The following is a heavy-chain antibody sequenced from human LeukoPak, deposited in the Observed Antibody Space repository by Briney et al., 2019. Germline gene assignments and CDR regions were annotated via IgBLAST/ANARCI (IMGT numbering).Heavy chain of an antibody. CDR1: GYTFTSYG. CDR2: ISAYNGNT. J-gene: IGHJ4*02. CDR3: ATLYYDSSGPYGLMY. D-gene: IGHD3-22*01. V-gene: IGHV1-18*01. Sequence: ASVKVSCKASGYTFTSYGISWVRQAPGQGLEWMGWISAYNGNTNYAQKLQGRVTMTEDTSTDTAYMELSSLRSEDTAVYYCATLYYDSSGPYGLMYWGQGTLVTVSS.